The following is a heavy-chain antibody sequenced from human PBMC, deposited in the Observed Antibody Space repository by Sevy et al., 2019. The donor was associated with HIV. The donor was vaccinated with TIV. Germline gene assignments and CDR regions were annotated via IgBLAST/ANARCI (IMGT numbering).Heavy chain of an antibody. V-gene: IGHV3-20*01. Sequence: GGSLRLSCAASGFTFDDYGMSWVRQAPGKGLEWVSGINWNGGRIGYADSVKGRFTISRDNTKNSLYLQMNSLRAEDTALYHCARGKVQRYSNSWQGFDPWGQGTLVTVSS. CDR3: ARGKVQRYSNSWQGFDP. J-gene: IGHJ5*02. CDR2: INWNGGRI. D-gene: IGHD6-13*01. CDR1: GFTFDDYG.